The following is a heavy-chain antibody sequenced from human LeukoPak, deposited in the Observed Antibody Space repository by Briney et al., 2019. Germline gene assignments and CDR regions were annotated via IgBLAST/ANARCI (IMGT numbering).Heavy chain of an antibody. CDR1: GFTFSSYS. CDR3: AKGVGGSANYYYKDV. Sequence: GGSLRLSCAASGFTFSSYSMNWVRQAPGKGLEWVAFIPYDGSNKFYADSVKGRFTISRDNSKNTLYLQMNSLRAEDTAVYYCAKGVGGSANYYYKDVWGKGTTVTVSS. D-gene: IGHD3-10*01. CDR2: IPYDGSNK. J-gene: IGHJ6*03. V-gene: IGHV3-30*02.